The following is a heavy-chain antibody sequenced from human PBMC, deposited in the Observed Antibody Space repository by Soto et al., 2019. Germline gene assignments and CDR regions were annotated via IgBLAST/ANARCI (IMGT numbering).Heavy chain of an antibody. J-gene: IGHJ4*02. Sequence: EVQLLESGGGLVQPGGSLRLSCAASGFTFSNYAMGWVRQAPGRGLEWLSAISGSGGGTYYADSVKGRFTISRDNVKNTVFRQMYSVRAEDTAIYYCAKYGVDIAVGAAATAECRGQGTLVTVSS. D-gene: IGHD2-15*01. V-gene: IGHV3-23*01. CDR3: AKYGVDIAVGAAATAEC. CDR2: ISGSGGGT. CDR1: GFTFSNYA.